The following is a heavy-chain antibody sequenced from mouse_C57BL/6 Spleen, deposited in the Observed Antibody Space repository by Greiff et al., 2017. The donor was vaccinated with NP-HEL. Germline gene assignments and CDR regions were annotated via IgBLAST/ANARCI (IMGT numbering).Heavy chain of an antibody. J-gene: IGHJ3*01. CDR2: ISDGGSYT. CDR3: ARAYDYVFAY. CDR1: GFTFSSYA. Sequence: DVMLVESGGGLVKPGGSLKLSCAASGFTFSSYAMSWVRQTPEKRLEWVATISDGGSYTYYPDNVKGRFTISRDNAKNNLYLQMSHLKSEDTAMYYCARAYDYVFAYWGQGTLVTVSA. D-gene: IGHD2-4*01. V-gene: IGHV5-4*03.